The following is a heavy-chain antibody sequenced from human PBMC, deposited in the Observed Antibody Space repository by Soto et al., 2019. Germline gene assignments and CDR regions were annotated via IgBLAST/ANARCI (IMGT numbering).Heavy chain of an antibody. Sequence: HPGGSLRLSCAASGFTFSSYAMSWVRQAPGKGLEWVSAISGSGGSTYYADSVKGRFTISRDNSKNTLYLQMNSLRAEDTAVYYCAKDASWIAAAGTEPFDYWGQGTLVTVSS. CDR2: ISGSGGST. CDR1: GFTFSSYA. V-gene: IGHV3-23*01. J-gene: IGHJ4*02. CDR3: AKDASWIAAAGTEPFDY. D-gene: IGHD6-13*01.